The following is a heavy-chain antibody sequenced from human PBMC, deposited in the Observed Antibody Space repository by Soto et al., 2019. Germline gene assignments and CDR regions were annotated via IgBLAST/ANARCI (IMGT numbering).Heavy chain of an antibody. CDR3: AKDGTWLQLWCHY. CDR1: GFTFSSYA. Sequence: PGGSLRLSCAASGFTFSSYAMSWVRQAPGKGLEWVSAISGSSGSTYYADSVKGRFTISRDNSKNTLYLQMNSLRAEDTAVYYCAKDGTWLQLWCHYWGQGTLVTVSS. J-gene: IGHJ4*02. V-gene: IGHV3-23*01. D-gene: IGHD5-18*01. CDR2: ISGSSGST.